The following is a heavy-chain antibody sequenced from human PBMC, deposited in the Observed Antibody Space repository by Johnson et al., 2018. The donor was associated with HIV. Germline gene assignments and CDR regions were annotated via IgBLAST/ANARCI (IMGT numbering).Heavy chain of an antibody. Sequence: VQLVESGGGVVRPGGSLRLSCAASGFTFDDYGMSWVRQAPGKGLEWVSGINWNGGSTGYADSVKGRFTISRDNAKNSLYLQMDSLRVEDTAVYYCARGFRSAFVGSFDIWGQGRMVTVSS. CDR1: GFTFDDYG. V-gene: IGHV3-20*04. CDR2: INWNGGST. J-gene: IGHJ3*02. D-gene: IGHD3-3*01. CDR3: ARGFRSAFVGSFDI.